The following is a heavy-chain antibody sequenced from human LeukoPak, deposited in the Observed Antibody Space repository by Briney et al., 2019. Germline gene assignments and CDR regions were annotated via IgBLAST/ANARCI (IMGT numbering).Heavy chain of an antibody. D-gene: IGHD3-22*01. CDR2: ISVGGAN. J-gene: IGHJ4*02. CDR1: GGSISTFY. V-gene: IGHV4-4*08. CDR3: ASTYYYDSSGYSPIDY. Sequence: SETLSLTCTVSGGSISTFYWNWIRQSPGKGLEWIGYISVGGANNYNPSLKSRVSISVDTSKNQFSLKLSSVTAADTAVYYCASTYYYDSSGYSPIDYWGQGTLVTVSS.